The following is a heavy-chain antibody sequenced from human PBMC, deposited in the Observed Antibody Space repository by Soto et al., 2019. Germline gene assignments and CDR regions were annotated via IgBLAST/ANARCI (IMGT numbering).Heavy chain of an antibody. CDR1: GFAFMDDY. D-gene: IGHD2-2*01. J-gene: IGHJ4*02. CDR3: ARDGYGRQYCSSNSCLSRTYY. V-gene: IGHV3-11*06. Sequence: SLRFSCSASGFAFMDDYMSCIRQDPGKGLEWVSYISSSSSYTNYADSVKGRFTISRDNAKNSLYLQMNSLRAEDTAVYYCARDGYGRQYCSSNSCLSRTYYWGQGTLVNVSA. CDR2: ISSSSSYT.